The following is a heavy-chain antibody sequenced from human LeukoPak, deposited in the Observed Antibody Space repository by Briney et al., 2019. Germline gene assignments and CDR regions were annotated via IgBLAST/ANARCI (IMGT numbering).Heavy chain of an antibody. D-gene: IGHD6-6*01. CDR2: ISASGYS. CDR1: GGSISSGDYY. J-gene: IGHJ4*02. V-gene: IGHV4-61*02. CDR3: ARLGVAARRGYFDY. Sequence: PSETLSLTCTVSGGSISSGDYYWNWIRQPAGKGLEWIGRISASGYSNYNPSLRSRITISVDTSKNQFSLHLSSVTAADTAVYYCARLGVAARRGYFDYWGQGTLVTVSS.